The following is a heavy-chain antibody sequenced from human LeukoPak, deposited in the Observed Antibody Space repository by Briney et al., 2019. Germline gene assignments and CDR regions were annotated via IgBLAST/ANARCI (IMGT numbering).Heavy chain of an antibody. CDR2: IYTSGST. Sequence: SETLSLTCTVSGGSISSNSYYWSWIRQPAGKGLEWIGRIYTSGSTNYNPSLKSRVTMSVDTSKNQFSLKLTSVTAADTAVYYCARLGYSYGYKGAFDYWGQGTLITVSS. CDR3: ARLGYSYGYKGAFDY. CDR1: GGSISSNSYY. D-gene: IGHD5-18*01. V-gene: IGHV4-61*02. J-gene: IGHJ4*02.